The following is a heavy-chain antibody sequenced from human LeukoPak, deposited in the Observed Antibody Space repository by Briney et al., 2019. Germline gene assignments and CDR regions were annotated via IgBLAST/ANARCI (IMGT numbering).Heavy chain of an antibody. J-gene: IGHJ4*02. V-gene: IGHV4-39*07. CDR2: IYYSGYT. Sequence: PSETLSLTCTVSGGSISSSNYYWGWIRQPPGKGLEWIGSIYYSGYTYYNPSVESRVTISVDTPKNQFSLKLSSVTAADTAVYYCARVDGATTYFDYWGQGTLVTVSS. D-gene: IGHD4-17*01. CDR1: GGSISSSNYY. CDR3: ARVDGATTYFDY.